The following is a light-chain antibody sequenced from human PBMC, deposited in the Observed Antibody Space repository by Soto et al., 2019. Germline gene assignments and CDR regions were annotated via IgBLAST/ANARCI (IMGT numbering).Light chain of an antibody. CDR1: QSVSRY. J-gene: IGKJ5*01. V-gene: IGKV3-11*01. Sequence: IVLTQSPGTLSLSPGERATLSCRASQSVSRYLAWYQQKSGQAPRLLIYDASNRATGIPARFSGSGSGTDFTLTISSLEPEDFAVYYCQQRTFGQGTRLEI. CDR3: QQRT. CDR2: DAS.